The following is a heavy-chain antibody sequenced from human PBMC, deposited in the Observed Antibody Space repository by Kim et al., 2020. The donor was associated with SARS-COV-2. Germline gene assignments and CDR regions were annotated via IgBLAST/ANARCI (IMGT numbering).Heavy chain of an antibody. Sequence: GGSLRLSCVGSGFIFSNHDMSWVRQAPGKGLEWVLLISSSGGSTYTADSVKGRFTISRDNSKNALYLQMNSLRAEDTAVYYCAKGHTGQLVHFCPYWWG. D-gene: IGHD6-13*01. V-gene: IGHV3-23*01. CDR3: AKGHTGQLVHFCPYW. CDR2: ISSSGGST. CDR1: GFIFSNHD. J-gene: IGHJ1*01.